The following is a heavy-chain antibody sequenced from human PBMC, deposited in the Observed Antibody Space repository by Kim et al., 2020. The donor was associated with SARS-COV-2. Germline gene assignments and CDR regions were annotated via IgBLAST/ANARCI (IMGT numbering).Heavy chain of an antibody. V-gene: IGHV4-4*02. CDR1: GGSISSSNW. CDR2: IYHSGST. Sequence: SETLSLTCAVSGGSISSSNWWSWVRQPPGKGLEWIGEIYHSGSTNYNPSLKSRVTISVDKSKNQFSLKLSSVTAADTAVYYCARTGYSSSWYGRAGWFDPWGQGTLVTVSS. D-gene: IGHD6-13*01. J-gene: IGHJ5*02. CDR3: ARTGYSSSWYGRAGWFDP.